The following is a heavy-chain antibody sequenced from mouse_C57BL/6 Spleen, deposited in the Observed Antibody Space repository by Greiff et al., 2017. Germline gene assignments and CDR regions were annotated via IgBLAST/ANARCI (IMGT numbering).Heavy chain of an antibody. Sequence: EVQGVESGGGLVQPGGSMKLSCVASGFTFSNYWMNWVRQSPEKGLEWVAQIRLKSDNYATHYAESVKGRFTISRDDSKSSVYLQMNILRAEDTGIYYCTEEYYEVAYWGQGTLVTVSA. V-gene: IGHV6-3*01. CDR3: TEEYYEVAY. CDR2: IRLKSDNYAT. J-gene: IGHJ3*01. D-gene: IGHD2-4*01. CDR1: GFTFSNYW.